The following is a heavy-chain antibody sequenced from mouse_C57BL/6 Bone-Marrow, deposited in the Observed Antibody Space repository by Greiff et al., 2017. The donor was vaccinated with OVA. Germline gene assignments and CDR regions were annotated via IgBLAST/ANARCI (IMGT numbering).Heavy chain of an antibody. CDR3: ARTYDYDWFAY. Sequence: VQLQQSGAELVKPGASVKISCKASGYAFSSYWMNWVKQRPGKGLEWIGQIYPGDGDTKYNGKFKGKATLTADKSSSTAYMQLSSLISEDSAVYFCARTYDYDWFAYWGQGTLVTVSA. CDR1: GYAFSSYW. D-gene: IGHD2-4*01. J-gene: IGHJ3*01. CDR2: IYPGDGDT. V-gene: IGHV1-80*01.